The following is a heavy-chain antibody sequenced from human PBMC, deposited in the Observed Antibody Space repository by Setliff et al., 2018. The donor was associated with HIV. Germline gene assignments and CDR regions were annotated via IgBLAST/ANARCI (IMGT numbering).Heavy chain of an antibody. CDR2: IKEDGSEK. J-gene: IGHJ1*01. D-gene: IGHD4-17*01. Sequence: GSLRLSCVASGFSFSGYWMSWVRQGPGKGLEWVADIKEDGSEKQYMDSVKARFTISRDNAKNSLYLQMNSLRVEDTAVYYCARDDYLDGRWGQGTLVTVSS. V-gene: IGHV3-7*03. CDR1: GFSFSGYW. CDR3: ARDDYLDGR.